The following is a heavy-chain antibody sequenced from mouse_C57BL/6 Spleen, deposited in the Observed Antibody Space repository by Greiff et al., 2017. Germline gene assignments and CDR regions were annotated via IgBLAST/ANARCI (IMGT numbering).Heavy chain of an antibody. D-gene: IGHD2-2*01. CDR1: GFTFSSYA. CDR3: AREGYGYDGDFFDY. J-gene: IGHJ2*01. Sequence: EVQLVESGGGLVKPGGSLKLSCAASGFTFSSYAMSWVRQTPEKRLEWVATISDGGSYTYYPDNVKGRFTISRDNAKNNLYLQMSHLKSEDTAMYYCAREGYGYDGDFFDYWGQGTTRTVSS. CDR2: ISDGGSYT. V-gene: IGHV5-4*01.